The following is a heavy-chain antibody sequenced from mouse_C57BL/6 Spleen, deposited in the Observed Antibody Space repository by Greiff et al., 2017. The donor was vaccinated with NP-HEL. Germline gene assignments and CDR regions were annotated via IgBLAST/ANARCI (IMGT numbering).Heavy chain of an antibody. CDR1: GYTFTDYE. CDR2: IDPETGGT. D-gene: IGHD2-5*01. Sequence: QVQLQQSGAELVRPGASVTLSCKASGYTFTDYEMHWVKQTPVHGLEWIGAIDPETGGTAYIQKFKGKAILTADKSSSTAYMELRSLTSEDSAVYYCTRRYSKNWYFDVWGTGTTVTVSS. CDR3: TRRYSKNWYFDV. V-gene: IGHV1-15*01. J-gene: IGHJ1*03.